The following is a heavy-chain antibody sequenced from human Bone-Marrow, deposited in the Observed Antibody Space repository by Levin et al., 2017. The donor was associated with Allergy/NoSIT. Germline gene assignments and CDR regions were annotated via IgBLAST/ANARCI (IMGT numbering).Heavy chain of an antibody. V-gene: IGHV4-39*01. J-gene: IGHJ3*02. Sequence: RRPPGKGLEWIGSIYYSGSTYYNPSLKSRVTISVDTSKNQFSLKLSSVTAADTAVYYCARHVMTTVTTLWSDVRLNDAFDIWGQGTMVTVSS. CDR2: IYYSGST. D-gene: IGHD4-17*01. CDR3: ARHVMTTVTTLWSDVRLNDAFDI.